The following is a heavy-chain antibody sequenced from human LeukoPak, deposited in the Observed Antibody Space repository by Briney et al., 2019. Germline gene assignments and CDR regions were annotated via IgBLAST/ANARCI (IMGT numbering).Heavy chain of an antibody. Sequence: PGGFLRLSCAASGFTFSSYTMNWVRQAPGKGLEWISYIKNSGTPIYYADSVKGRFTTSRDNAKNSLYLQMNSLRADDTAVYYCAKDYSGWDEIYWGQGTLVTVSS. CDR1: GFTFSSYT. CDR2: IKNSGTPI. V-gene: IGHV3-48*01. J-gene: IGHJ4*02. D-gene: IGHD6-19*01. CDR3: AKDYSGWDEIY.